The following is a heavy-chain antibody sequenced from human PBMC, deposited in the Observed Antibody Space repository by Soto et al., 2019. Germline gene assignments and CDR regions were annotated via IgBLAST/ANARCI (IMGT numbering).Heavy chain of an antibody. CDR1: GGSISSYY. Sequence: PSETLSLTCTVSGGSISSYYWSWIRQPPGKGLEWIGYSYYSGSTNYNPSLKSRVTISVDTSKNQFSLKLSSVTAADTAVYYCARGPFGAAAGTLDAFDIWGQGTMVTVS. CDR3: ARGPFGAAAGTLDAFDI. D-gene: IGHD6-13*01. CDR2: SYYSGST. J-gene: IGHJ3*02. V-gene: IGHV4-59*01.